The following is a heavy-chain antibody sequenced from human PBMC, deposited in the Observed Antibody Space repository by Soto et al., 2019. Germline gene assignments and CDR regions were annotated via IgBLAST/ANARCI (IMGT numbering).Heavy chain of an antibody. CDR2: FSGRDATT. V-gene: IGHV3-23*01. CDR1: EFTFSSYT. CDR3: VRTIVGATKGGWFDP. J-gene: IGHJ5*02. Sequence: GGSLRLSCTASEFTFSSYTMSWVRQAPGKGLEWVSSFSGRDATTYYADSVKGRFTISRDNSKNTLYLQMNSLRAEDTALYFCVRTIVGATKGGWFDPWGQGALVTVSS. D-gene: IGHD1-26*01.